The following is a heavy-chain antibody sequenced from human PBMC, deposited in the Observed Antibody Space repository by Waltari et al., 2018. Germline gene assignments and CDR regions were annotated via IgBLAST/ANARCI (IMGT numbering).Heavy chain of an antibody. V-gene: IGHV1-46*01. CDR3: VRDSSKWSFDY. D-gene: IGHD6-13*01. CDR2: LIPRGGSA. Sequence: QVQLMQSGAEVKPPGASVKISCKTSGNTLITDYMHWVRQAPGQGLEWMGGLIPRGGSAIYGQNVHARVSMTMDTYTRTHYMQLSGLTSEDTAMYYCVRDSSKWSFDYWGQGTQVTVSS. CDR1: GNTLITDY. J-gene: IGHJ4*02.